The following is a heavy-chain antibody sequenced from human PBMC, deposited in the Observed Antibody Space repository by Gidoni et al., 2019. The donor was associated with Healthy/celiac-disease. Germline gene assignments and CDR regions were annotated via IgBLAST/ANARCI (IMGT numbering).Heavy chain of an antibody. Sequence: QVQLVESGGGVVQPGRSLRLSCAASGFTFSSYGMHWVRQAPGKGLEWVAVRWYDGSNKYYADSVKGRFTISRDNSKNTLYLQMNSLRAEDTAVYYCARGAYGFGAKYYGMDVWGQGTTVTVSS. CDR3: ARGAYGFGAKYYGMDV. CDR1: GFTFSSYG. J-gene: IGHJ6*02. D-gene: IGHD3-10*01. V-gene: IGHV3-33*01. CDR2: RWYDGSNK.